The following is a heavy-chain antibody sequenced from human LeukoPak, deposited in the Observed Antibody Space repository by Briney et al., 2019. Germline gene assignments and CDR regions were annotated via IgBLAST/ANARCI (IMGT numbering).Heavy chain of an antibody. CDR3: AYIYCSSTSCYDP. D-gene: IGHD2-2*01. Sequence: GGSLRLSCAASGFTFSSYAMSWVRQAPGKGLECVSAISGSGGSTYYAHSVKGRFTISRDNSKNTLYLQMNSLRAEGTAVYYGAYIYCSSTSCYDPWGQGTLVTVSS. V-gene: IGHV3-23*01. CDR1: GFTFSSYA. CDR2: ISGSGGST. J-gene: IGHJ5*02.